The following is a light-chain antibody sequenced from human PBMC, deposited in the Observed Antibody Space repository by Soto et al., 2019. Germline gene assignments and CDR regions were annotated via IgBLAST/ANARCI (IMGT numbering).Light chain of an antibody. CDR1: SSDVGGYNY. J-gene: IGLJ1*01. CDR2: DVS. V-gene: IGLV2-14*01. Sequence: QSALTQPASVSGSPGQSITISCTGTSSDVGGYNYVSWYQQHPGKAPKLMIYDVSNRPSGVSNRFSGSKSGNTASLTNSGLQAEDEADYYCSSYTSSSTHYVFGTGTKVTVL. CDR3: SSYTSSSTHYV.